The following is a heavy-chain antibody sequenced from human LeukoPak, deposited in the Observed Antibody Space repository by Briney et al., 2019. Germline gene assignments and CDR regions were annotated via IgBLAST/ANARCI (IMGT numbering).Heavy chain of an antibody. V-gene: IGHV1-3*01. CDR2: INACNGNT. Sequence: ASVKVSCKASGYTFTSYAMHWVRQAPGQRLEWMGWINACNGNTKYSQKFQGRVTITRDTSASTAYMELSSLRSEDTAVYYCARDLVAVAGSIKYYFDYWGQGTLVTVSS. D-gene: IGHD6-19*01. J-gene: IGHJ4*02. CDR1: GYTFTSYA. CDR3: ARDLVAVAGSIKYYFDY.